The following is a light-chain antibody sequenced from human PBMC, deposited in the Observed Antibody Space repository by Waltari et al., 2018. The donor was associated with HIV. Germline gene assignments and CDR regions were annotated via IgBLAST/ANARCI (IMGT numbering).Light chain of an antibody. CDR2: EKN. V-gene: IGLV6-57*01. CDR1: SGGLASNY. Sequence: FMLTQPHSVSESPGKPVTISCTRNSGGLASNYVPWSHQLPGSPPTMVIYEKNQRPVGVSDRFSGSIDTASNSASLTISGLKTEDEADYYCQSYDNNNVIFGGGTKLTVL. CDR3: QSYDNNNVI. J-gene: IGLJ2*01.